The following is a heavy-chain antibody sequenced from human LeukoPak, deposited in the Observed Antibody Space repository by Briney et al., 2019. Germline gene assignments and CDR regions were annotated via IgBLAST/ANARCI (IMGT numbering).Heavy chain of an antibody. V-gene: IGHV4-39*01. CDR2: IYYSGST. J-gene: IGHJ3*02. CDR3: AIPGDYDAFDI. D-gene: IGHD4-17*01. CDR1: GGSISSSSYY. Sequence: SETPSLTCTVSGGSISSSSYYWGWIRQPPGKGLEWIGSIYYSGSTYYNPSLKSRVTISVDTSKNQFSLKLSSVTAADTAVYYCAIPGDYDAFDIWGQGTMVTVS.